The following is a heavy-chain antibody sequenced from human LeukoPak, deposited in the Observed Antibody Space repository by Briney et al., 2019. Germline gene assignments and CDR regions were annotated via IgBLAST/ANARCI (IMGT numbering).Heavy chain of an antibody. Sequence: SETLSLTCTVSGGSISSYYWTWIRQPPGKGLEWIGYIYYSGTTYSNPSLKSRVTISLDTSKNKLSLNVTSVNVADTAVYYCARAGGYSGYASNWGQGTLVTVSS. D-gene: IGHD5-12*01. J-gene: IGHJ4*02. CDR1: GGSISSYY. CDR2: IYYSGTT. CDR3: ARAGGYSGYASN. V-gene: IGHV4-59*01.